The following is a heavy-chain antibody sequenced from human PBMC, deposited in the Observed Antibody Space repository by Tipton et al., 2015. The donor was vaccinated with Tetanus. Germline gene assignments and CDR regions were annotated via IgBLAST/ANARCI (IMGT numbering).Heavy chain of an antibody. V-gene: IGHV6-1*01. D-gene: IGHD2-2*01. J-gene: IGHJ4*02. CDR3: ARGYAGGAWDV. CDR1: GDRLSSDIAA. Sequence: PGLVKPSQTLSVTCVISGDRLSSDIAAWYWIRQSPSRGVEWLGRTYYRSKWSNDYAVSVKSRVTITSDTSKNQFSLQLGSVTPEDTAVYYCARGYAGGAWDVWCQGNLVTVSS. CDR2: TYYRSKWSN.